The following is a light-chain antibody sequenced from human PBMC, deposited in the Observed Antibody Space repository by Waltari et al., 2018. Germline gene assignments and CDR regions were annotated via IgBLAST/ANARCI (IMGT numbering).Light chain of an antibody. CDR3: SSYTSSGVV. V-gene: IGLV2-14*01. J-gene: IGLJ2*01. CDR1: GSDVGGSDY. Sequence: QSALTQPASVSGSPGQAIIISCTGTGSDVGGSDYVSWYQQYPGKAPRLIIYDVYNRPSGVSNRFSGSKSDNTASLTISGLQAEYESVYYCSSYTSSGVVFGGGTKLTVL. CDR2: DVY.